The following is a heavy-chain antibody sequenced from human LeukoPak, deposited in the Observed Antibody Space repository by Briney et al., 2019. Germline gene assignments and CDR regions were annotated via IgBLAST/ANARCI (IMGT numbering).Heavy chain of an antibody. CDR1: GGSISSYY. J-gene: IGHJ2*01. V-gene: IGHV4-59*08. CDR3: ARALGYCSSTSCKTSVRPWYFDL. Sequence: SETLSLTCTVSGGSISSYYWSWIRQPPGKGLEWIGYIYYSGSTNYNPSLKSRVTISVDTSKNQFSLKLSSVTAADTAVYYCARALGYCSSTSCKTSVRPWYFDLWGRGTLVTVSS. D-gene: IGHD2-2*01. CDR2: IYYSGST.